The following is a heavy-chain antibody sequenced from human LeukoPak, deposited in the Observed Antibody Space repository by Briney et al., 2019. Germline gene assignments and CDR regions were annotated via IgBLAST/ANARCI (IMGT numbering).Heavy chain of an antibody. CDR1: GGSISSSSYY. V-gene: IGHV4-39*01. D-gene: IGHD5-24*01. CDR3: ARLRKGWLQG. Sequence: PSETLSLTCTVSGGSISSSSYYWGWIRQPLGKGLEWIGSIYYSGSTYYNPSLKSRVTISVDTSKNQFSLKLSSVTAADTAVYYCARLRKGWLQGWGQGTLVTVSS. J-gene: IGHJ4*02. CDR2: IYYSGST.